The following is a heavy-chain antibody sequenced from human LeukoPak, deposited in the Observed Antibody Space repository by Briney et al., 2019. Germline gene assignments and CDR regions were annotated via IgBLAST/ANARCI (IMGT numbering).Heavy chain of an antibody. V-gene: IGHV4-34*01. CDR2: INHSGST. J-gene: IGHJ5*02. CDR1: GGSFSGYY. Sequence: SETLSLTCAVYGGSFSGYYWSWIRQPPGKGLEWIGEINHSGSTNYNPSLKSRVTISVDTSKNQFSLKLSSVTAADTAVYYCATGNGIVGAYNWFDPWGQGTLVTVSS. D-gene: IGHD1-26*01. CDR3: ATGNGIVGAYNWFDP.